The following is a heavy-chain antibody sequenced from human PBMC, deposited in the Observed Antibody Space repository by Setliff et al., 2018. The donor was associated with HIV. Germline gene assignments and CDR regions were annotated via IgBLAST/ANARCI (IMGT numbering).Heavy chain of an antibody. CDR3: ARLRLLYYYYYMDV. CDR1: GGSFSGYY. J-gene: IGHJ6*03. CDR2: INHSGST. V-gene: IGHV4-34*01. Sequence: SLTCAVYGGSFSGYYWSWIRQPPGKGLEWIGEINHSGSTNYNPSLKSRVTISVDTSKNQFSLKLSSVTAADTAVYYCARLRLLYYYYYMDVWGKGTTVTVSS.